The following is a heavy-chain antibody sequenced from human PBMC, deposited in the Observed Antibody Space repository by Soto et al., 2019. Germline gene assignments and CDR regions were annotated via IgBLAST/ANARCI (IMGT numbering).Heavy chain of an antibody. CDR2: ISYDGSNK. D-gene: IGHD2-2*01. CDR1: GFSFSDYA. CDR3: ARGGPEGYCSTNSCHYGLDV. Sequence: VGSLRLSCAASGFSFSDYAMHWVRQAPGKGLEWVAVISYDGSNKYYADSVKGRFTISRDNSKNTLYLQMNSLRAEDTTVYYCARGGPEGYCSTNSCHYGLDVWGLGTTVTVSS. V-gene: IGHV3-30-3*01. J-gene: IGHJ6*02.